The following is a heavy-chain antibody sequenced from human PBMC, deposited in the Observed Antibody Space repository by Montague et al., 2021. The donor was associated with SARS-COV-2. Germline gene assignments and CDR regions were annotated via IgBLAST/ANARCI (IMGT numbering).Heavy chain of an antibody. CDR3: ARDRPRSYYYGSGTYTWGGYGMDV. CDR1: GGSINSYY. CDR2: IYTSGRT. Sequence: SETLSLTCGVPGGSINSYYWSWIRQPAGKGLEWIGRIYTSGRTNHSPSLKSRVTISVDTSRNHLSLKLTSVTAADTAVYYCARDRPRSYYYGSGTYTWGGYGMDVWGQGTTVTVSS. D-gene: IGHD3-10*01. J-gene: IGHJ6*02. V-gene: IGHV4-4*07.